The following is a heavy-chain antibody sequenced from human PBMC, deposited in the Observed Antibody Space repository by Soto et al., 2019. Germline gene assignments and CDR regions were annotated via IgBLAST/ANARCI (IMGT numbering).Heavy chain of an antibody. CDR3: AKQQMGVIRALDY. Sequence: GSLRLSCAASGFPFSNYAMSWIRPAPGKGLEWVSTIRETGNTYYADSVRGRFATSRDNSENTLYLQMSSLRAEDTAVYYCAKQQMGVIRALDYWGQGTLVTVSS. CDR2: IRETGNT. V-gene: IGHV3-23*01. CDR1: GFPFSNYA. J-gene: IGHJ4*02. D-gene: IGHD1-26*01.